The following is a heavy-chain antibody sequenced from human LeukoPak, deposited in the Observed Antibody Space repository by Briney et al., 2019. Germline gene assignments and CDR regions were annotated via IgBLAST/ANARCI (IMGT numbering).Heavy chain of an antibody. V-gene: IGHV4-61*02. CDR3: ARDMTGSGWNDAFDI. D-gene: IGHD6-19*01. Sequence: PSQTLSLTCTDSGASISSDSYYWSWIRQPAGKGLEWIGRIYSSGNSKYNPALMSRVTISLDTSKNQLSLNLSSVTAADTAVYYCARDMTGSGWNDAFDIWGQGTMVTVSS. CDR2: IYSSGNS. J-gene: IGHJ3*02. CDR1: GASISSDSYY.